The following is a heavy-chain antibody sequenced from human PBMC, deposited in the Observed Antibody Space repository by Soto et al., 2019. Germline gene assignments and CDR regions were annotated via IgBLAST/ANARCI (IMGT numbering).Heavy chain of an antibody. Sequence: SETLSLTCTVSGGSISSGDYYWSWIRQPPGKGLEWMGYIYYSGSTYYNPSLKSRVTISLDTSKNQFSLKLSSVTAADTAVYYCAIYYTTHGWVDPWGQGTLVTVSS. D-gene: IGHD1-26*01. J-gene: IGHJ5*02. CDR1: GGSISSGDYY. CDR2: IYYSGST. V-gene: IGHV4-30-4*01. CDR3: AIYYTTHGWVDP.